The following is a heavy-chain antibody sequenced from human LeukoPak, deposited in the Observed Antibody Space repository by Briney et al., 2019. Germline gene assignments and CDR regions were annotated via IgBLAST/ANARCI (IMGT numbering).Heavy chain of an antibody. J-gene: IGHJ4*02. D-gene: IGHD3-22*01. Sequence: KVSCKASGGTFSGSAMHWVRQASGKGLEWVGRIRSKANSYATAYAASVKGRFTISRDDSKNTAYLQMNSLKTEDTAVYYCTRHLLARYYDSSGYYHYWGQGTLVTVSS. V-gene: IGHV3-73*01. CDR2: IRSKANSYAT. CDR3: TRHLLARYYDSSGYYHY. CDR1: GGTFSGSA.